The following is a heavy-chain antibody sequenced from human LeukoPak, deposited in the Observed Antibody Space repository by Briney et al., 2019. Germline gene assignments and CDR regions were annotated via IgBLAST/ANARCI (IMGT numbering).Heavy chain of an antibody. CDR3: ASQTPTGWYDYVWGSYYFDY. J-gene: IGHJ4*02. CDR2: IIPIFGTA. CDR1: GGTFSSYA. V-gene: IGHV1-69*06. D-gene: IGHD3-16*01. Sequence: SVKVSCKASGGTFSSYAISWVRQAPGQGLEWMGGIIPIFGTANYAQKFQGRVTITADKSTSTAYMELSSLRSEDTAVYYCASQTPTGWYDYVWGSYYFDYWGQGTLVTVSS.